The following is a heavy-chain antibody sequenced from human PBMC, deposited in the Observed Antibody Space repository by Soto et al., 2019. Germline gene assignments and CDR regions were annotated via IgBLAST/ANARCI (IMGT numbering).Heavy chain of an antibody. V-gene: IGHV4-4*07. CDR3: ARDSSGYPLRYDAFDI. CDR1: GGSISSYY. D-gene: IGHD3-22*01. Sequence: SETLSLTCTVSGGSISSYYWSWIRQPAGKGLAWIGRIYTSGSTNYNPSLKSRVTMSVDTSKNQFSLKLSSVTAADTAVYYCARDSSGYPLRYDAFDIWGQGPMVTVSS. J-gene: IGHJ3*02. CDR2: IYTSGST.